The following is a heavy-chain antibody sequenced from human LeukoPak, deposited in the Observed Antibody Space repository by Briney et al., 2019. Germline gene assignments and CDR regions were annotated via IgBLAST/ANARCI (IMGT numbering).Heavy chain of an antibody. CDR2: ISGSGGST. V-gene: IGHV3-23*01. J-gene: IGHJ4*02. D-gene: IGHD3-22*01. CDR3: AKMDSSGYSLYYFDY. Sequence: PGGSLRLSCAASGFTFSSYAMSWVRQAPGKGLEWVSTISGSGGSTYYADSVKGRFTISRDNSKNTLYLQMNSLRAEDTAVYYCAKMDSSGYSLYYFDYWGQGTLVTVSS. CDR1: GFTFSSYA.